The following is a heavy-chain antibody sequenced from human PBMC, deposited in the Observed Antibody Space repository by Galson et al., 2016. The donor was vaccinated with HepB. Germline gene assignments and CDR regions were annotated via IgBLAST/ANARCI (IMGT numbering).Heavy chain of an antibody. CDR3: ARWELPGKAY. V-gene: IGHV5-51*01. J-gene: IGHJ4*02. D-gene: IGHD1-26*01. CDR1: GYNFTSYW. Sequence: QSGAEVTKPGESLKISCKGSGYNFTSYWIGWVRQRPGKGLEWMGIIYPADSDTGDSPSFQGQVTISADKSISTAYLQWRRLKASDTAMYYCARWELPGKAYWGQGTLVTVSS. CDR2: IYPADSDT.